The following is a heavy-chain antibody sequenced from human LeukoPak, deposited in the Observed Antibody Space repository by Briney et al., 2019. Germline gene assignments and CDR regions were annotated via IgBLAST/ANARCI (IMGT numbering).Heavy chain of an antibody. CDR3: TRAAYESSGHDY. J-gene: IGHJ4*02. CDR1: GYTFTGYY. Sequence: GASVRVSCKASGYTFTGYYMHWVRQAPGQGLEWMGWINPNSGGTNYAQKFQGRVTMTRDTSISTAYMELSRLRSDDTAVYYCTRAAYESSGHDYWGQGTLVTVSS. V-gene: IGHV1-2*02. D-gene: IGHD3-22*01. CDR2: INPNSGGT.